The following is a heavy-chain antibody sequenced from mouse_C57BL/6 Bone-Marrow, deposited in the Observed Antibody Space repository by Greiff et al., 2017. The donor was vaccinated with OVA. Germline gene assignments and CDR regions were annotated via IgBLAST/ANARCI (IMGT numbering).Heavy chain of an antibody. CDR1: GYTFTSYW. CDR2: IDPSDSYT. J-gene: IGHJ1*03. D-gene: IGHD1-1*01. CDR3: ARPPITTVVHWYFDV. V-gene: IGHV1-69*01. Sequence: QVQLKQPGAELVMPGASVKLSCKASGYTFTSYWMHWVKQRPGQGLEWIGEIDPSDSYTNYNQKFKGKSTLTVDKSSSTAYMQLSSLTSEDSAVYYCARPPITTVVHWYFDVWGTGTTVTVSS.